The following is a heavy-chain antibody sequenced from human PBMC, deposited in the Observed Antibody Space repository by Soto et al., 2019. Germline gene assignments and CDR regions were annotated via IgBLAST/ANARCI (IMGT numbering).Heavy chain of an antibody. V-gene: IGHV4-34*01. Sequence: QVQLQQWGAGLLKPSETLSLTCAVYGGSFSGYYWSWIRQPPGKGLEWIGEINHSGSTNYNPSLNSRVTISVDTSKNQFSLQLSSVTAADTAVYYCARGLKRMVRGVQFDPWGQGTLVTVSS. CDR2: INHSGST. J-gene: IGHJ5*02. D-gene: IGHD3-10*01. CDR1: GGSFSGYY. CDR3: ARGLKRMVRGVQFDP.